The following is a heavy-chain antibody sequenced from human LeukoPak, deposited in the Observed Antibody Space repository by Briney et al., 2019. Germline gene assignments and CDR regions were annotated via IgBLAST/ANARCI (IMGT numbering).Heavy chain of an antibody. J-gene: IGHJ4*02. CDR2: ISGSGGST. CDR3: ANEDYYDSSGSNYFDY. Sequence: GSLRPPWATSGFTFSSHAMSWVRQAPGKGPEWVSAISGSGGSTYYADSVKGRFTISRDNSKNTLYLQMNSLRAEDTAVYYCANEDYYDSSGSNYFDYWGQGTLVTVSS. D-gene: IGHD3-22*01. CDR1: GFTFSSHA. V-gene: IGHV3-23*01.